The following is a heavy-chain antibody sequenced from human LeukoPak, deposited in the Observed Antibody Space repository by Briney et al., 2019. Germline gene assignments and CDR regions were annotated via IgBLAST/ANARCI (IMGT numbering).Heavy chain of an antibody. V-gene: IGHV3-33*06. CDR2: IWYDGSNK. Sequence: GGSLRPADPPSGFTLSIFGMHWARQAPGKGRGWVAVIWYDGSNKYYADSVKGRFTISRDNSKNTLSLQMNSLRAEDTAVYYCAKDAAGSSSWANYWGQGALVTVSS. J-gene: IGHJ4*02. CDR1: GFTLSIFG. D-gene: IGHD6-13*01. CDR3: AKDAAGSSSWANY.